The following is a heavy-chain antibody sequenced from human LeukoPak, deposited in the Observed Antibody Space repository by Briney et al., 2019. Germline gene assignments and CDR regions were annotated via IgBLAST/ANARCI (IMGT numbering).Heavy chain of an antibody. V-gene: IGHV1-18*01. Sequence: ASVKVSCKASGYTFTSYGISWVRQAPGQGLEWMGWISAYNGNTNYAQKLQGRVTMTTDTSTSTAYMELRSLRSDDTAVYYCARHLSEWDPGAPFDYWGQGTLVTVSS. D-gene: IGHD1-26*01. J-gene: IGHJ4*02. CDR3: ARHLSEWDPGAPFDY. CDR2: ISAYNGNT. CDR1: GYTFTSYG.